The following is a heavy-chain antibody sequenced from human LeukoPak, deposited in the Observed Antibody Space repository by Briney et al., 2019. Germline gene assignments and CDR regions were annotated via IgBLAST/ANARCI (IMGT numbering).Heavy chain of an antibody. CDR2: IKQDGSEK. CDR3: TKRGS. D-gene: IGHD3-16*01. Sequence: GGSLRLSCAASGLTFSSHWMSWVRQAPGKGLEWVANIKQDGSEKYYVDAVRGRFTISRDNAKNSLYLQMNSLRAEDTAVYYCTKRGSWGQGTLVTVSS. J-gene: IGHJ4*02. V-gene: IGHV3-7*01. CDR1: GLTFSSHW.